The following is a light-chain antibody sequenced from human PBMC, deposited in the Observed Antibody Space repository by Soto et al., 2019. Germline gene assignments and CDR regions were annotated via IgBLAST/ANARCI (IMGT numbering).Light chain of an antibody. CDR2: DAS. CDR1: QSVGSY. Sequence: EIVLTQSPATLSLSPGDRATLSCMASQSVGSYLGWYQQRPGQAPRLLIYDASNRATGIPARFSGSGSGTDFTLTISSLEPEDFAVYYCQQRSDWPSTVGGGPKVEIK. J-gene: IGKJ4*01. CDR3: QQRSDWPST. V-gene: IGKV3-11*01.